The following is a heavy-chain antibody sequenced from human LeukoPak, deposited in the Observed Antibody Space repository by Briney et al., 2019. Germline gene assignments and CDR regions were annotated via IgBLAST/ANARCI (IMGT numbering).Heavy chain of an antibody. J-gene: IGHJ4*02. V-gene: IGHV1-18*01. CDR3: ARDVRGRNYDFWSGYYTAHFDY. Sequence: GASVKVSCKASGYTFTSYGISWVRQAPGQGLEWMGWISAYNGNTNYAQKLQGRVTMTTDTSTSAAYMELWSLRSDDTAVYYCARDVRGRNYDFWSGYYTAHFDYWGQGTLVTVSS. D-gene: IGHD3-3*01. CDR2: ISAYNGNT. CDR1: GYTFTSYG.